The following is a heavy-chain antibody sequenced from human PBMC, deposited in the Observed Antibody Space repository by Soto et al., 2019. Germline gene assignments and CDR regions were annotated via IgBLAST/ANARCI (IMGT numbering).Heavy chain of an antibody. J-gene: IGHJ6*02. Sequence: ASVKVSCKASGYSFSNFDINWVRQAPGQGLEWVGWMDPRNGNTGYAEKFQGRVTLTGNTAISTAYMELSSLRSEDTAVYYCSRDLGAFRSNSGVFLYVMDVWGQGTTVTVSS. CDR1: GYSFSNFD. V-gene: IGHV1-8*01. D-gene: IGHD3-3*01. CDR3: SRDLGAFRSNSGVFLYVMDV. CDR2: MDPRNGNT.